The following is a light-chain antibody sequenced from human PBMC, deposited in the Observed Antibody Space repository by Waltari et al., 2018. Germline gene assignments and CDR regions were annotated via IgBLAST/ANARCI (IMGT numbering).Light chain of an antibody. J-gene: IGKJ4*01. V-gene: IGKV3-15*01. Sequence: EVLLTQAPATLPVPPGERVTPSCRASQNIHDDLAWYQQKPGQAHMLLIYGASTRATAIPARFRGSGSGTEFTLTISSLQSEDFAIYYCQQYNKWPPLTFGGGTKVEIK. CDR1: QNIHDD. CDR3: QQYNKWPPLT. CDR2: GAS.